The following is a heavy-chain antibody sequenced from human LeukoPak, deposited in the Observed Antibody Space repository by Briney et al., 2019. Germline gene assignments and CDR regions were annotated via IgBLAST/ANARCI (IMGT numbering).Heavy chain of an antibody. CDR1: GGSISSYY. J-gene: IGHJ5*02. D-gene: IGHD3-10*01. CDR2: IYYSGST. CDR3: ARGGSNWFDP. Sequence: SETLSLTCAVSGGSISSYYWSWIRQPPGKGLEWIGYIYYSGSTNYNPSLKSRVTISVDTSKNQFSLKLSSVTAADTAVYYCARGGSNWFDPWGQGTLVTVSS. V-gene: IGHV4-59*01.